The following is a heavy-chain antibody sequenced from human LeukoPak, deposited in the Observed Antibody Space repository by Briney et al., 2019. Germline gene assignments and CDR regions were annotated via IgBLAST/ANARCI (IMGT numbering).Heavy chain of an antibody. CDR3: AKDINWGMSSAALDY. Sequence: VQPGRSLRLSCAASGFTFDDYVMHWVRQAPGKGLEWVSGISWNSGSIGYADSVKGRFSISRDNAKNSLYLQMNSLRAEDMALYYSAKDINWGMSSAALDYWGQGTLVTVSS. CDR1: GFTFDDYV. V-gene: IGHV3-9*03. D-gene: IGHD7-27*01. J-gene: IGHJ4*02. CDR2: ISWNSGSI.